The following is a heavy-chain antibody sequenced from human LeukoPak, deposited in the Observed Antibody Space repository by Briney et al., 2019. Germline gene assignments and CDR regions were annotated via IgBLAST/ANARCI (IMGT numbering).Heavy chain of an antibody. D-gene: IGHD2-2*01. CDR3: ARGSCSSTSCYPFDY. J-gene: IGHJ4*02. V-gene: IGHV3-21*01. CDR1: GFTFSSYS. CDR2: ISSSSSYI. Sequence: GGSLRLSCAASGFTFSSYSMNWVRQAPGKGLEWVSSISSSSSYIYYADSVKGRFTISRDNAKNSLYLQMNSLSAEDTAVYYCARGSCSSTSCYPFDYWGQGTLVTVSS.